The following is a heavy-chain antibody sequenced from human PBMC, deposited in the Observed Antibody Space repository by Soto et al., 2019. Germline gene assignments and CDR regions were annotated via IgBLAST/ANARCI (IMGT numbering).Heavy chain of an antibody. V-gene: IGHV3-21*01. CDR2: ISSSSSYI. J-gene: IGHJ6*02. D-gene: IGHD3-10*01. CDR3: ARGSGSGMDV. CDR1: GFTFSSYS. Sequence: GGSLRLSCAASGFTFSSYSMNWVRQAPGKGLEWVSSISSSSSYIYYADSVKGRFTISRDNSKNTLYLQMNSLRAEDTAVHYCARGSGSGMDVWGPGTTVTVSS.